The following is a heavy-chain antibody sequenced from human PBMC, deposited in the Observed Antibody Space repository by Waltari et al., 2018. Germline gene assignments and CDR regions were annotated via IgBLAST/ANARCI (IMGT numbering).Heavy chain of an antibody. CDR2: INPNSGGT. Sequence: QVQLVQSGAEVKKPGASVKVSCKASGYTFTGYYMHWVRQAPGQGLEWMGWINPNSGGTNYAQKCQGRVTMTRDTSISTAYMGLSRLRSDDTAVYYCARDRRDVVVVAATGEFDYWGQGTLVTVSS. D-gene: IGHD2-15*01. CDR3: ARDRRDVVVVAATGEFDY. CDR1: GYTFTGYY. V-gene: IGHV1-2*02. J-gene: IGHJ4*02.